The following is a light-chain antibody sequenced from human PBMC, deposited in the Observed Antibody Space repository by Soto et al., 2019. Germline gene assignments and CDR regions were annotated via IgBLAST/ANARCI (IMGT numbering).Light chain of an antibody. CDR3: SSYTSGSHYV. J-gene: IGLJ1*01. V-gene: IGLV2-14*01. Sequence: QSVLTQPASVSGSPGQSITISCTGTSSDVGGYKFVSWYQQHPGKAPKFIIYDVSIRPSGVSNRFSGSKSGNTASLTISGLQAEDEADYYCSSYTSGSHYVFGTGNKVTVL. CDR2: DVS. CDR1: SSDVGGYKF.